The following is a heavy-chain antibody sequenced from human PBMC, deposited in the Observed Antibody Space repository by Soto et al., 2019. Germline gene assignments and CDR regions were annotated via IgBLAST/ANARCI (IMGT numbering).Heavy chain of an antibody. CDR1: GFTFSSYA. D-gene: IGHD2-21*01. CDR2: ISGSGGST. V-gene: IGHV3-23*01. CDR3: AKGQEGGGDFSDY. Sequence: EVQLLESGGGLVQPGGSLRLSCASSGFTFSSYAMSWVRQAPGKGLEWVSAISGSGGSTYYADSVKGRFTISRDNSKNTLYLQMNSLRAEDTAVYYCAKGQEGGGDFSDYWGQGTLVTVSS. J-gene: IGHJ4*02.